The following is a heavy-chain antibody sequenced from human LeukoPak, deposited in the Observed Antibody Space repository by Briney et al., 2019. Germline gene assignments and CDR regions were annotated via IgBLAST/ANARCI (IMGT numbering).Heavy chain of an antibody. J-gene: IGHJ4*02. CDR3: TTYRYNYGSTGYSYFDF. Sequence: PGGPRTLSCAASGLTFANAWMSWVRQAPGKGLEWVARIISKTSGGTTDYAAPVKGRFTISRDDSKTTLYLQMNSLKTEDTAVYYCTTYRYNYGSTGYSYFDFWGQGTLVTVS. D-gene: IGHD5-18*01. CDR1: GLTFANAW. CDR2: IISKTSGGTT. V-gene: IGHV3-15*01.